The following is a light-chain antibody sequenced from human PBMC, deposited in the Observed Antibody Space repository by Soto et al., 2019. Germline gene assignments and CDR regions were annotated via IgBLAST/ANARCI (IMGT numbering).Light chain of an antibody. CDR3: QKYDSSPWT. V-gene: IGKV1-27*01. J-gene: IGKJ1*01. CDR1: QGISNY. CDR2: AAS. Sequence: DIQMTQSPSSLSASVRDRVTITCRASQGISNYLAWYQQKPGKVPKLLIYAASTLQSGVPSRFSGSGSGTDFTLTISSLQPEDVAPDYCQKYDSSPWTFGQGTKVEIK.